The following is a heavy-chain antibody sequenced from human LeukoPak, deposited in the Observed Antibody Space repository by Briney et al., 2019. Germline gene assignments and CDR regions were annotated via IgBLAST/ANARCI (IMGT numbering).Heavy chain of an antibody. V-gene: IGHV4-59*08. CDR2: IYYSGST. CDR1: GGSINSYY. D-gene: IGHD3-3*01. J-gene: IGHJ3*02. Sequence: SETLSLTCTVSGGSINSYYWSWIRQPPGKGLEWIGYIYYSGSTNYNPSLKSRVTISVDTSKNQFSLKLSSVTAADTAVYYCARQKRPRITIFGVVTTVAFDIWGQGTMVTVSS. CDR3: ARQKRPRITIFGVVTTVAFDI.